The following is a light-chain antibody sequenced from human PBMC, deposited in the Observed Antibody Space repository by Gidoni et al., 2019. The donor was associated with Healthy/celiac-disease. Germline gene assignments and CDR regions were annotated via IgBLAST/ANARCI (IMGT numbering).Light chain of an antibody. CDR1: QSVSSY. V-gene: IGKV3-11*01. CDR3: QQRSNWPPEIT. Sequence: EIVLTQSPATLSLSPGERATLSCRASQSVSSYLAWYQQKPGQAPRLLIYDASNRATGIPARFSGSGSVTDFSLTLSTLEPEDFAVYYCQQRSNWPPEITFGQGTRLEIK. J-gene: IGKJ5*01. CDR2: DAS.